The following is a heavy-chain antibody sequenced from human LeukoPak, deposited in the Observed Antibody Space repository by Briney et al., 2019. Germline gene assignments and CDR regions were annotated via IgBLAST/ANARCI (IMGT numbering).Heavy chain of an antibody. Sequence: RTGGSLRLSCAASGFTFSSYAMSRVRQAPGKGLEWVSVIHSGGSTYYADSVKGRFTISRDNSKNTLYLQMNSLRAEDTAVYYCARGTIVTGGGDAFDIWGQGTMVTVSS. D-gene: IGHD1-14*01. V-gene: IGHV3-66*01. CDR1: GFTFSSYA. CDR2: IHSGGST. CDR3: ARGTIVTGGGDAFDI. J-gene: IGHJ3*02.